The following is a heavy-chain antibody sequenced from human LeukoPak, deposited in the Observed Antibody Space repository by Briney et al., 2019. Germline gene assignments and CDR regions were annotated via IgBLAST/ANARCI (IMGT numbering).Heavy chain of an antibody. CDR1: GDSISNRY. V-gene: IGHV4-59*08. CDR2: VFSGGST. CDR3: GRHFGGSSGSFYTDY. J-gene: IGHJ4*02. D-gene: IGHD3-10*01. Sequence: SETLSLTCTVSGDSISNRYWNWIRQPPGKGLEWIGYVFSGGSTDYNPSLKSRVTISLDTSRNLFSLSLTSVTAADTAVYYCGRHFGGSSGSFYTDYWGQGTLVTVSS.